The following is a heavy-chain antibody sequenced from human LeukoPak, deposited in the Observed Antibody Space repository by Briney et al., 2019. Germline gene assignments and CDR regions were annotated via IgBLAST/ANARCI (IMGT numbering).Heavy chain of an antibody. D-gene: IGHD3-9*01. V-gene: IGHV5-51*01. J-gene: IGHJ5*02. CDR1: GYSFTSYW. Sequence: NPGESLKISCKGSGYSFTSYWIGWVRQMPGKGLERMGIIYPGDSDTRYSPSFQCQVTISADKSISTAYLQWSSLKASDTAMYYCARGWLPRVPWWFDPWGQGTLVTVSS. CDR2: IYPGDSDT. CDR3: ARGWLPRVPWWFDP.